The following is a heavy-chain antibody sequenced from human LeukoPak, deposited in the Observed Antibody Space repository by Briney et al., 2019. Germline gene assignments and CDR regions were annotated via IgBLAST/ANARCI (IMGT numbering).Heavy chain of an antibody. CDR2: IYHSGST. V-gene: IGHV4-30-2*01. CDR1: GGSISSGGYS. CDR3: ARVGVTSWYFDL. J-gene: IGHJ2*01. D-gene: IGHD2-21*02. Sequence: PSETLSLTCAVSGGSISSGGYSWSWIRQPPGKGLEWIGYIYHSGSTYYNPSLKSRVTISVDRPKNQFSLKLSSVTAADTAVYYCARVGVTSWYFDLWGRGTLVTVSS.